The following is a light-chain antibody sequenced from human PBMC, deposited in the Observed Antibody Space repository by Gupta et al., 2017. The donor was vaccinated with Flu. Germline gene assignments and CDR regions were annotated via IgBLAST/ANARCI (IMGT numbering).Light chain of an antibody. Sequence: GKTARITWGGNNIGSKSVHWYQQKPGQAPVLVVYDNRDRPSGIPERFSGSNYGNTATLTSSRVEAGDEADYYCQVWDSGSDKYVFATGTKVTVL. CDR3: QVWDSGSDKYV. J-gene: IGLJ1*01. V-gene: IGLV3-21*03. CDR1: NIGSKS. CDR2: DNR.